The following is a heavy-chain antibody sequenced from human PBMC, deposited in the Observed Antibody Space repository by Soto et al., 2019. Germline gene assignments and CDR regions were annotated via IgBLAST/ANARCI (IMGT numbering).Heavy chain of an antibody. CDR1: NAYIGSVGHS. Sequence: SVTLSLTCAISNAYIGSVGHSWSWIRQPPGKGLEWIGYMYHSGSTYYNPSLKSRVTISIDRSKNQFSLKLSSVTAADTAVYYCARVWGGAFDIWGQGTMVT. CDR3: ARVWGGAFDI. V-gene: IGHV4-30-2*01. J-gene: IGHJ3*02. D-gene: IGHD3-10*01. CDR2: MYHSGST.